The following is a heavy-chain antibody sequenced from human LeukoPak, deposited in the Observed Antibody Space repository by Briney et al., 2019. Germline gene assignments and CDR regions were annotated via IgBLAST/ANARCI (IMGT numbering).Heavy chain of an antibody. Sequence: PGGSLRLSCGASGFTFSNYAMDWVRQAPGRGLEWVTLISYSGNNKYYADSVKGRFTISRDNSKNTLYLQMDSLRAEDSAVYYCARSPETGGKYYYMDVWGKGTTVTVSS. CDR1: GFTFSNYA. CDR2: ISYSGNNK. J-gene: IGHJ6*03. CDR3: ARSPETGGKYYYMDV. D-gene: IGHD1-26*01. V-gene: IGHV3-30*04.